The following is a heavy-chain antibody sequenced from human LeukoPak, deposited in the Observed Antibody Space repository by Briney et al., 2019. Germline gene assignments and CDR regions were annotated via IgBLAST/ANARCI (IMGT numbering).Heavy chain of an antibody. CDR2: IYSGGST. CDR3: ARASNYYDSSGYYYYFDY. V-gene: IGHV3-66*01. CDR1: GFTVSSNY. Sequence: PGGSLRLSRAASGFTVSSNYMSWVRQAPGKGLEWVSVIYSGGSTYYADSVKGRFTISRDNSKNTLYLQMNSLRAEDTAVYYCARASNYYDSSGYYYYFDYWGQGTLVTVSS. J-gene: IGHJ4*02. D-gene: IGHD3-22*01.